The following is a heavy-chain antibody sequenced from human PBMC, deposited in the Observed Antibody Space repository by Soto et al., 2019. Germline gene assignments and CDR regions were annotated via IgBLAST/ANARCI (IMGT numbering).Heavy chain of an antibody. CDR2: ISGSGDST. CDR3: AQDRAAAAYGI. Sequence: GGSLRLSFATSGFTFSSHAMSWVRQAPGKGLEWVSAISGSGDSTYYIDSVKGRFTISRDNSKNTLYLQMNSLRAEDTAVYYCAQDRAAAAYGIWGQGTVVNVSS. CDR1: GFTFSSHA. J-gene: IGHJ4*02. V-gene: IGHV3-23*01. D-gene: IGHD6-13*01.